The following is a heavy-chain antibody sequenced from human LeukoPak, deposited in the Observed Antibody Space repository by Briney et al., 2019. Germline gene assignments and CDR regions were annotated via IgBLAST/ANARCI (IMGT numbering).Heavy chain of an antibody. CDR2: ISNSGGST. V-gene: IGHV3-23*01. CDR3: AKDQSGYNYGWFDP. J-gene: IGHJ5*02. CDR1: GFTFSSYA. Sequence: GGSLRLSCAASGFTFSSYAMSWVRQAPGKGLEWVSVISNSGGSTFYADSVKGRFTVSRDNSKNTLYLQMNSLRAEDTALYYCAKDQSGYNYGWFDPWGQGTLVTVSS. D-gene: IGHD5-18*01.